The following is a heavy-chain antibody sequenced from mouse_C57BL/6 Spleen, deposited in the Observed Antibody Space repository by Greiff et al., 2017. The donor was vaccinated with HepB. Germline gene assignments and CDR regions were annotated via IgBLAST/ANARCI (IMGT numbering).Heavy chain of an antibody. Sequence: VQLQQSGPGLVKPSQSLSLTCSVTGYSITSGYYWNWIRQFPGNKLEWMGYISYDGSNNYNPSLKNRISITRDTSKNQFFLKLNSVTTEDTATYYCARDLIYYDYDEWFAYWGQGTLVTVSA. CDR2: ISYDGSN. CDR1: GYSITSGYY. J-gene: IGHJ3*01. V-gene: IGHV3-6*01. CDR3: ARDLIYYDYDEWFAY. D-gene: IGHD2-4*01.